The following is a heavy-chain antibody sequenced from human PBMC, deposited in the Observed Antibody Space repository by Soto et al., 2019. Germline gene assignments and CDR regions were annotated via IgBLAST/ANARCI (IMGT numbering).Heavy chain of an antibody. J-gene: IGHJ3*02. Sequence: GASVKVSCKASGGTFSSYTISWVRQAPGQGLEWMGRIIPILGIANYTQKFQGRVTITADKSTSTAYMELSSLRSEDTAVYYCARDLGRDSLDIWGQGTMVTVSS. CDR2: IIPILGIA. V-gene: IGHV1-69*04. CDR3: ARDLGRDSLDI. CDR1: GGTFSSYT.